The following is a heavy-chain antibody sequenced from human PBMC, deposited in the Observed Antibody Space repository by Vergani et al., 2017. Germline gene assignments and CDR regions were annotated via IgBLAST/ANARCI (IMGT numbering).Heavy chain of an antibody. D-gene: IGHD1-20*01. CDR2: ISAYNGNT. Sequence: QVQLVQSGAEVKKPGASVKVSCKASGYTFTSYGISWVRQAPGQGLEWMGWISAYNGNTNYAQKLQGRVTMTTDTSTSTAYMELRSLRSDDTAVYYCXRRNWNVMTYYYYYGMDVWGQGTTVTVSS. CDR3: XRRNWNVMTYYYYYGMDV. CDR1: GYTFTSYG. V-gene: IGHV1-18*04. J-gene: IGHJ6*02.